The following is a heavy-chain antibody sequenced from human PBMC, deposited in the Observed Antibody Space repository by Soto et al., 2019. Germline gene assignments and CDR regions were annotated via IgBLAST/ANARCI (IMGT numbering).Heavy chain of an antibody. CDR1: GGSVSSGSYY. CDR3: ASTEPYYYDSSGFDY. D-gene: IGHD3-22*01. Sequence: ASETLSLTCTVSGGSVSSGSYYWSWIRQPPGKGLEWIGYIYYSGSTNYNPSLKSRVTISVDTSKNQFSLKLSSVTAADTAVYYCASTEPYYYDSSGFDYWGQGTLVTVSS. CDR2: IYYSGST. J-gene: IGHJ4*02. V-gene: IGHV4-61*01.